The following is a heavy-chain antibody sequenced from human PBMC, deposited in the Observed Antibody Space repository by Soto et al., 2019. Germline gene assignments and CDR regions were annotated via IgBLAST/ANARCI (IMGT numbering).Heavy chain of an antibody. V-gene: IGHV3-23*01. D-gene: IGHD1-26*01. CDR1: GFTFRDYA. CDR3: AKNQGVELVPLATVDWFDP. CDR2: ISGNGNSA. Sequence: GGSLRLSCAASGFTFRDYAMNWVRLSPGKGLEWVSDISGNGNSARYADSVKGRFTISRDNSKDTLYLELNNLSAEDTAVYHCAKNQGVELVPLATVDWFDPWGQGSVVTVSS. J-gene: IGHJ5*02.